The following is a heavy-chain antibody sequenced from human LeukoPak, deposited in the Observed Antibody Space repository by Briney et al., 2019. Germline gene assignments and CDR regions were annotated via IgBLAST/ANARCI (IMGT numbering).Heavy chain of an antibody. J-gene: IGHJ3*02. CDR1: GFTFSPYE. V-gene: IGHV3-48*03. CDR2: ITSDANTI. CDR3: XRDXLSGXXDSFDI. Sequence: PGGSLRLSCAASGFTFSPYEMNWVRQAPGKGLEWISYITSDANTIYYADSVKGRFTISRDNSKNSLYLQMNSLRAEDAAVYYCXRDXLSGXXDSFDIXGQGTMVTVSS. D-gene: IGHD1-26*01.